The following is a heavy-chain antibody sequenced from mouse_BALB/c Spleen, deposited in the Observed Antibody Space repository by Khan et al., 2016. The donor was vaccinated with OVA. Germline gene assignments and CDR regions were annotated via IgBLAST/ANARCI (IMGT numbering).Heavy chain of an antibody. CDR3: ARSGYGGFAY. J-gene: IGHJ3*01. V-gene: IGHV1-18*01. CDR1: GYSFTDYT. Sequence: EVQLQQSGPELVKPGDSMKISCKASGYSFTDYTMNWVKQSHGKNLEWIGLINPYTGDSNYNQKFKGKATLTVDKSSNTADMELLSLTSEDSAVYYCARSGYGGFAYWGKGALVTVSA. D-gene: IGHD1-2*01. CDR2: INPYTGDS.